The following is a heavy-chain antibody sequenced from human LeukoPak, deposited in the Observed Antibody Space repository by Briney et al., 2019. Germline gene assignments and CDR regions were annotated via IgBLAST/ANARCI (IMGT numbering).Heavy chain of an antibody. Sequence: GGSLRLSCAASGFTVSSNYMSWVRQAPGKGLEWVSVIYSGGSTYYADSVKGRFTISRDNSKNTLYPQMYSLRAEDTAVYYCARALRGYYDSSGYEAWGQGTLVTVSS. CDR2: IYSGGST. V-gene: IGHV3-66*01. D-gene: IGHD3-22*01. CDR3: ARALRGYYDSSGYEA. J-gene: IGHJ5*02. CDR1: GFTVSSNY.